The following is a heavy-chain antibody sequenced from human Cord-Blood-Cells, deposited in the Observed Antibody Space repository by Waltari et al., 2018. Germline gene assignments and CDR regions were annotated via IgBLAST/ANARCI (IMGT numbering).Heavy chain of an antibody. V-gene: IGHV3-33*01. J-gene: IGHJ4*02. Sequence: QVQLVESGGGVVQPGRSLRLHCAASGLNSSRYGLPWVRRAPGKGLEWVAVIWYDGSNKYYADSVKGRFTISRDNSKNTLYLQMNSLRAEDTAVYYCARDANYYDSSGFLYWGQGTLVTVSS. CDR1: GLNSSRYG. CDR2: IWYDGSNK. D-gene: IGHD3-22*01. CDR3: ARDANYYDSSGFLY.